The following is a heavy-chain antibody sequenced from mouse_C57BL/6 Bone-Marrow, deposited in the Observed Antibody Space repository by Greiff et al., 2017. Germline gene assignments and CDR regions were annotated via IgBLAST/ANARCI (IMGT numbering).Heavy chain of an antibody. CDR3: AREVGDGYHWYFDV. V-gene: IGHV1-9*01. CDR1: GYTFTGYW. CDR2: ILPGSGST. J-gene: IGHJ1*03. D-gene: IGHD2-3*01. Sequence: VQLQQSGAELMKPGASVKISCKATGYTFTGYWIEWVKQRPGHGLEWIGEILPGSGSTNNNEKFKGKATFTADTSSNTAYMQLSSLPTEESAIYYCAREVGDGYHWYFDVWGTGTTVTVSS.